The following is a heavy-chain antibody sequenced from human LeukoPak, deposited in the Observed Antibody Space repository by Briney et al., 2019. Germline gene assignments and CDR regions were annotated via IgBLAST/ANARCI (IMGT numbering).Heavy chain of an antibody. CDR1: GGSISSSSYY. Sequence: PSETLSLTCTVSGGSISSSSYYWGWIRQPPGKGLEWIGSIYYSGSTYYNPSLKSRVTISVDTSKNQFSLKLSSVTAADTAVYYCARNKRRWLQFLWGFDYWGQGTLVTVSS. J-gene: IGHJ4*02. V-gene: IGHV4-39*01. CDR3: ARNKRRWLQFLWGFDY. CDR2: IYYSGST. D-gene: IGHD5-24*01.